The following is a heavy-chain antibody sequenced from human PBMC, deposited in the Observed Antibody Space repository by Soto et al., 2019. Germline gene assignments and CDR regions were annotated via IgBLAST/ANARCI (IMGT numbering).Heavy chain of an antibody. CDR1: GGSISSYD. CDR2: IYYSGST. Sequence: PSETLALSCAVSGGSISSYDWSWIRQPPGKGLEWIGYIYYSGSTNYNPSPKSRVTISVDTSKNQFSLKLSSVTAADTAVYYCARGDGKWEPRDWGQGTLVTVPS. J-gene: IGHJ4*02. CDR3: ARGDGKWEPRD. V-gene: IGHV4-59*01. D-gene: IGHD1-26*01.